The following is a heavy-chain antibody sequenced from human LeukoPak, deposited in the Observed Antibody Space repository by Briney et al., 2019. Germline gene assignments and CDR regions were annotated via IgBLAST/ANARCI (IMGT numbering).Heavy chain of an antibody. D-gene: IGHD5-24*01. J-gene: IGHJ4*02. Sequence: ASVKVSFKASGYTFTSYYMHWVRQAPGQGFEWMGIINPSSGVTTYAQKFQGRVTMTRDTSTTTVYMELTSLTSDDTAVYYCSNTRDGYNGNYFDYWGQGTLVTVSS. CDR3: SNTRDGYNGNYFDY. V-gene: IGHV1-46*01. CDR1: GYTFTSYY. CDR2: INPSSGVT.